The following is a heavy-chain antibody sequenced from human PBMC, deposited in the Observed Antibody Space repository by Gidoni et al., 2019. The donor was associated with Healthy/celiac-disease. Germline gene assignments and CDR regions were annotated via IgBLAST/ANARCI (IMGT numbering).Heavy chain of an antibody. Sequence: QLQLQESGPGLVKPSETLSLTCTVSGGSISSSCYYWGWIRQPPGKGLEWIGSIYYSGSTYYNPSLKSPVTISVDTSKIQFSLKLSSVTAADTAVYYCARQAYDPPRFDYWGQGTLVTVSS. CDR1: GGSISSSCYY. CDR3: ARQAYDPPRFDY. CDR2: IYYSGST. V-gene: IGHV4-39*01. J-gene: IGHJ4*02. D-gene: IGHD3-16*01.